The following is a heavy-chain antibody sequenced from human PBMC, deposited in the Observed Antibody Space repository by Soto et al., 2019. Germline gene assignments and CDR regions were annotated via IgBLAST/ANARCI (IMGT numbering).Heavy chain of an antibody. D-gene: IGHD3-22*01. CDR2: ISAYNGNT. Sequence: QVQLVQSGAEVKKPGASVKVSCKASGYTFTNYGISWVRQAPGQGLEWMGWISAYNGNTNYAQKLQGRVTMTTDTSTSTDYMELGSLRSDETAVYYCARERGDYYDSSGYWYFDLWGRGSLVTVSS. CDR3: ARERGDYYDSSGYWYFDL. V-gene: IGHV1-18*01. J-gene: IGHJ2*01. CDR1: GYTFTNYG.